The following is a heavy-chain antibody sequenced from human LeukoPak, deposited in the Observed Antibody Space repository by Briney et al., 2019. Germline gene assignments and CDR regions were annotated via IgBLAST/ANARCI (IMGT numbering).Heavy chain of an antibody. Sequence: GGSLRLSCAASGFTVSSNYMSWVRQAPGKGLEWVSVIYSGGSTYYADSVKGRFTISRDNSKNTLYLQMNSLRAEDTAVYYCARGNPPTYYAFDIWGQGTMVTVSS. CDR1: GFTVSSNY. J-gene: IGHJ3*02. CDR2: IYSGGST. CDR3: ARGNPPTYYAFDI. D-gene: IGHD1-14*01. V-gene: IGHV3-53*01.